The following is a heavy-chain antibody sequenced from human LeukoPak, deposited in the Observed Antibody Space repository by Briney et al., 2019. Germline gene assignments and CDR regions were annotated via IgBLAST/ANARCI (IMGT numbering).Heavy chain of an antibody. D-gene: IGHD3-16*02. J-gene: IGHJ4*02. V-gene: IGHV4-39*01. CDR1: GGSISSPTYC. CDR3: ARLGGYHDPPDY. CDR2: IHYSGST. Sequence: PSETLSLTCTVSGGSISSPTYCWAWIRQPPGKGLEWIMTIHYSGSTYDNPSLKSRFTISVDTSKNQFFLKLSSVPAADTAVYYCARLGGYHDPPDYWGQGTLVTVSS.